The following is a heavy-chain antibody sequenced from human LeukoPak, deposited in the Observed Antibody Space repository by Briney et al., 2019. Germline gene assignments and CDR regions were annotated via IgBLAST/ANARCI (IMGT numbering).Heavy chain of an antibody. V-gene: IGHV3-23*01. D-gene: IGHD3-10*01. Sequence: PGGSLRLSCAASGFTFSSYAMSWVRQAPGKGLEWVSAISGSGGSTYYADSVKGRFTISRDNSKNTLFLQMNSLRSEDTAVYYCAKVRFSGSGSYGGFDYWGQGTLVTVSS. J-gene: IGHJ4*02. CDR2: ISGSGGST. CDR1: GFTFSSYA. CDR3: AKVRFSGSGSYGGFDY.